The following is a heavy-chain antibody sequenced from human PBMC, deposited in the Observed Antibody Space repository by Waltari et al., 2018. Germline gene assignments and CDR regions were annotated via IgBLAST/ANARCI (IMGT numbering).Heavy chain of an antibody. CDR2: IIPIFGTA. CDR1: GGTFSSYA. V-gene: IGHV1-69*05. J-gene: IGHJ4*02. CDR3: ARGGYCSGGSCYTRYFDY. D-gene: IGHD2-15*01. Sequence: QVQLVQSGAEVKKPGSSVKVSCKASGGTFSSYAISWVRQAPGQGLEWMGGIIPIFGTANYAQKFQGRVTITTDESTSTAYMELSSLRSEDTAVYYCARGGYCSGGSCYTRYFDYWGQGTLVTVSS.